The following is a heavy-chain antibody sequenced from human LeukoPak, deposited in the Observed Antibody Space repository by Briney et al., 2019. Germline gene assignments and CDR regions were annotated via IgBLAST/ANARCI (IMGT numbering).Heavy chain of an antibody. CDR3: ARDNYGTLDY. D-gene: IGHD4-17*01. V-gene: IGHV1-2*04. CDR1: GYTFTDYY. Sequence: ASLKVSCKASGYTFTDYYIHWVRQAPGQGLEWMGWTSPKSGDTKCTQKFQGWVTMTRDTSISTAYMELHRLTFDDTAVYYCARDNYGTLDYWGQGTLVTVSS. CDR2: TSPKSGDT. J-gene: IGHJ4*02.